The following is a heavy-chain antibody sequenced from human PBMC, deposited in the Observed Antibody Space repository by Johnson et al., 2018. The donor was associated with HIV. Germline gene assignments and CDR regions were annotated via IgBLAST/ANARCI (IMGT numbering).Heavy chain of an antibody. Sequence: LVESGGGLVQPGGSLRLSCGASGFSVSNTYMNWVRQAPGKGLEWVSVIYSGGTTYYADSVKGRFTISRDNSKNTLYLQMNSLRAEDTAVYYCAKDFVTHGAFDIWGQGTMVTVSS. CDR3: AKDFVTHGAFDI. CDR1: GFSVSNTY. J-gene: IGHJ3*02. V-gene: IGHV3-66*01. CDR2: IYSGGTT. D-gene: IGHD2-21*01.